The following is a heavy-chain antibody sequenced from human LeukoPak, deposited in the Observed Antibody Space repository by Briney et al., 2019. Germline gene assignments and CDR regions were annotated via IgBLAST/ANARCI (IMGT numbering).Heavy chain of an antibody. CDR3: AKGDGNDSEWFDP. D-gene: IGHD3-16*01. V-gene: IGHV4-59*01. J-gene: IGHJ5*02. CDR2: MYYRGST. CDR1: GFTFSSYA. Sequence: GSLRLSCAASGFTFSSYAMSWVRQAPGRGLEWIGHMYYRGSTNFNPSLRSRVTMSLDTFKNQFSLKLSSVTAADTAVYYCAKGDGNDSEWFDPWGQGTLSPSPQ.